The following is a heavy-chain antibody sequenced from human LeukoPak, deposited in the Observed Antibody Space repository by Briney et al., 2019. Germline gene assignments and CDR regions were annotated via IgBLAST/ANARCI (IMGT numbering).Heavy chain of an antibody. Sequence: GGSLRLSCAASGFILSRNYMSWVRQAPGGGLEWVSFIYSGGTTYYADSVKGRFTISRENSKNTLYLQMNSLGAEDTAVYYCARYHSGWYYSDYWGQGTLVTVSS. CDR2: IYSGGTT. D-gene: IGHD6-19*01. J-gene: IGHJ4*02. CDR3: ARYHSGWYYSDY. V-gene: IGHV3-53*01. CDR1: GFILSRNY.